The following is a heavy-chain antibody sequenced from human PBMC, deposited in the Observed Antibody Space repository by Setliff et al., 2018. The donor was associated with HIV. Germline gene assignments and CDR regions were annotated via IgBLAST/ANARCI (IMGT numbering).Heavy chain of an antibody. CDR2: IYYHGST. D-gene: IGHD3-16*01. J-gene: IGHJ4*02. Sequence: SETLSLTCTVSGGSISSTNYFWGWIRQPPGKGLEWIETIYYHGSTYYNPSLKSRVTISIDTSKNQFSLQLTSVTAADTAVYYCVNPSGAMGDFDSWGQGTLVTVSS. V-gene: IGHV4-39*01. CDR3: VNPSGAMGDFDS. CDR1: GGSISSTNYF.